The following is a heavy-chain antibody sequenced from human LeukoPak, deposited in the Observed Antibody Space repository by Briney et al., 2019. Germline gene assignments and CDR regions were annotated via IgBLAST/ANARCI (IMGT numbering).Heavy chain of an antibody. CDR1: GYTFTGYY. CDR2: INPNSGAT. CDR3: AKEGDGVDP. D-gene: IGHD3-16*01. Sequence: ASVKVSCKASGYTFTGYYMHWVRQAPGQGLEWMGWINPNSGATNYARKFRGRVTMTRDTSINTAYMELSRLTSDDTAFYYCAKEGDGVDPWGQGTLSPSPQ. V-gene: IGHV1-2*02. J-gene: IGHJ5*02.